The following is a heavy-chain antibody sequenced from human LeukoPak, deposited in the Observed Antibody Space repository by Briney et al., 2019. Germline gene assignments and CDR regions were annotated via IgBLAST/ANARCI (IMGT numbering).Heavy chain of an antibody. J-gene: IGHJ5*02. CDR3: AKAGWRGGGTFREFDP. D-gene: IGHD3-10*01. CDR2: IYHSGST. Sequence: SETLSLTCTVSGYSISSGYYWGWIRQPPGKGLEWIGSIYHSGSTYYNPSLKSRVTISRDTSKNQFSLKLTSVTAADTAVYYCAKAGWRGGGTFREFDPWGQGTLVAVSS. CDR1: GYSISSGYY. V-gene: IGHV4-38-2*02.